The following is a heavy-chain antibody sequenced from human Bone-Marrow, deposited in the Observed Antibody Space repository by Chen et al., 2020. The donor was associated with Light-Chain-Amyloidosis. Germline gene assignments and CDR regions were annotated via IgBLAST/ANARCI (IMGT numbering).Heavy chain of an antibody. CDR3: ARRRDGYNFDY. J-gene: IGHJ4*02. Sequence: EVQLEQSGPEVKKPGESLKISCKGSGYTFPNYWIGWVRQMPGKGLEWMGVIYPDDSDASYTPSFECPVSLSPHKSIPTAYLQWRSLKASDAAMYYCARRRDGYNFDYWGQGTLVTVSS. CDR2: IYPDDSDA. V-gene: IGHV5-51*01. CDR1: GYTFPNYW. D-gene: IGHD5-12*01.